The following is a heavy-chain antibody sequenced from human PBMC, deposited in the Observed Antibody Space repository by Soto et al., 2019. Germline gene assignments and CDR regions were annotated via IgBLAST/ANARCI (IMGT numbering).Heavy chain of an antibody. CDR3: AKGGSFDI. V-gene: IGHV3-30*18. CDR2: ITHDGYNR. CDR1: GFSFSYYG. Sequence: GGSLILSCAASGFSFSYYGLHWVRQAPGKGLEWLALITHDGYNRYYADSVKGRFTISRDNSTNTIFLQMNSLKSEDTAVYYCAKGGSFDIWGQGTPVTVSS. J-gene: IGHJ4*02. D-gene: IGHD6-6*01.